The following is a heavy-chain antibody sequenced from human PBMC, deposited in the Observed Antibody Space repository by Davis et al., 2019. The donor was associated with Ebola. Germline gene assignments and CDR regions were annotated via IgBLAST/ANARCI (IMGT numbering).Heavy chain of an antibody. Sequence: PSETLSLTCAVSGGSISSSNWWSWVRQPPGKGLEWIGEIYHSGSTNYNPSLKSRVTISVDKSKNQFSLKLSSVTAADTAVYYCARVSYYDFWSGYYTGKVYYYYGMDVWGQGTTVTVSS. CDR1: GGSISSSNW. D-gene: IGHD3-3*01. CDR2: IYHSGST. CDR3: ARVSYYDFWSGYYTGKVYYYYGMDV. V-gene: IGHV4-4*02. J-gene: IGHJ6*02.